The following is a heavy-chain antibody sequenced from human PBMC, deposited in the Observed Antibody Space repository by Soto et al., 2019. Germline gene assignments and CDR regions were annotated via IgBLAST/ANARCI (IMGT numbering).Heavy chain of an antibody. Sequence: GGSLRLSCAVSEIIFSGYGMHWVRQAPGKGLEWVAVIRFDGSNIHYADSVKGRFTISRDNSKNTLYLQMDSLRAEDAAVYYCARDGVGGTVFFGYLEYWGQGALVTVSS. J-gene: IGHJ4*02. CDR2: IRFDGSNI. CDR3: ARDGVGGTVFFGYLEY. V-gene: IGHV3-33*01. D-gene: IGHD1-26*01. CDR1: EIIFSGYG.